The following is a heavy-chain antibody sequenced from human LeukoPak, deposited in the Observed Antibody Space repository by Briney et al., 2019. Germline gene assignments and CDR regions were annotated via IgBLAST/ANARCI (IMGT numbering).Heavy chain of an antibody. D-gene: IGHD5-12*01. V-gene: IGHV3-30*03. Sequence: GGSLRLSCAASGFTFSSYSMNWVRQAPGKGLEWVGVISYDGSNKYYADSVKGRFTISRDNSKNTLYLQMNSLRAEDTAVYYCARDQGGYNPWGQGTLVTVSS. CDR3: ARDQGGYNP. J-gene: IGHJ5*02. CDR1: GFTFSSYS. CDR2: ISYDGSNK.